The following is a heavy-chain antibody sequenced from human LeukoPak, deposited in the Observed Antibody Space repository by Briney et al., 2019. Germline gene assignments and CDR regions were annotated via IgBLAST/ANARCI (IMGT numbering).Heavy chain of an antibody. J-gene: IGHJ3*01. CDR3: ARDHVLAMIGVLQGAFDL. D-gene: IGHD3-22*01. CDR1: GFTLSSYW. Sequence: GGSLRLSCAASGFTLSSYWMSWVRQPPGKGLEWVANIKQDGSEKYYVYSMKGRFTFSRDKAKKSLYLQMYSLRAEHTVVYDCARDHVLAMIGVLQGAFDLWGQGTMVTVSS. V-gene: IGHV3-7*01. CDR2: IKQDGSEK.